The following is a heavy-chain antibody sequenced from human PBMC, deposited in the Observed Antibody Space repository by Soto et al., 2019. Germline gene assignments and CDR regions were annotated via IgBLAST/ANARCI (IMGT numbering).Heavy chain of an antibody. CDR3: ARGGVSTRTSDY. CDR1: GYNFAGYW. Sequence: PVESLKISCKGSGYNFAGYWIAWVRQMPGKGLELMGIIYPSDSDTRYRPSFQGQVTISADKSISSAYLQWSSLRASDTAMYYCARGGVSTRTSDYRGKGPPVTVSS. D-gene: IGHD3-3*01. CDR2: IYPSDSDT. J-gene: IGHJ4*02. V-gene: IGHV5-51*01.